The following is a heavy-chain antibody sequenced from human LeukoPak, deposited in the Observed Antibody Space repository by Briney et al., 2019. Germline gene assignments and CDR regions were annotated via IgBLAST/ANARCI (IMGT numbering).Heavy chain of an antibody. D-gene: IGHD3-10*01. J-gene: IGHJ3*02. V-gene: IGHV4-59*01. CDR2: IYYSGST. CDR1: GGSISSYY. CDR3: ARDSGGTDAFDI. Sequence: PSETLSLTCTVSGGSISSYYWSWIRQPPGKGLEWIGYIYYSGSTNYNPSLKSRVTISVDTSKNQFSLKLSSVTAADTAVYYCARDSGGTDAFDIRGQGTMVTVSS.